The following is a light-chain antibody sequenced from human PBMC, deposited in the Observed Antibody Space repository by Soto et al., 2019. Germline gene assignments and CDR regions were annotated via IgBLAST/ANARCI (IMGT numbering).Light chain of an antibody. J-gene: IGLJ2*01. CDR1: HEVASYNR. V-gene: IGLV2-18*01. CDR3: GLYTLAETVV. Sequence: QSALTQPPSVSGSPGQSVTISCTGTHEVASYNRVSWYQQTPGTSPRLLVYDVTNRASGISDRFSGSKSGNTASLTISGLQAEDEGDYYCGLYTLAETVVLGGGTKLTVL. CDR2: DVT.